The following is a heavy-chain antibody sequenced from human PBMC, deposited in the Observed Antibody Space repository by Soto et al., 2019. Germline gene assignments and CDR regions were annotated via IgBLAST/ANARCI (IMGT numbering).Heavy chain of an antibody. V-gene: IGHV1-18*01. J-gene: IGHJ6*02. CDR1: GYSFTSHD. CDR3: ARDNGFGQSDV. Sequence: QVQLVQSGAEVKKPGASVKVSCKASGYSFTSHDISWVRQAPGQGLEWMGWISAYNGNTNYAQKLQGRVTMTTDTTTRAANMERRSRRADDTAVYYWARDNGFGQSDVWGQGTPVTVS. CDR2: ISAYNGNT. D-gene: IGHD3-10*01.